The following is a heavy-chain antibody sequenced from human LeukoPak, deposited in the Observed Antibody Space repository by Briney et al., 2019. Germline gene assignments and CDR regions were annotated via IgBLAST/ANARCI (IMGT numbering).Heavy chain of an antibody. D-gene: IGHD3-3*01. J-gene: IGHJ4*02. CDR2: IYHSGST. CDR3: ARQDFWSGYYDY. Sequence: SETLSLTCAISGYSISSGYYWGWIRQPPGKGLEWIGSIYHSGSTYYNPSLKSRVTISVDTSKNQFSLKLSSVTAADTAVYYCARQDFWSGYYDYWGQGTLVTVSS. V-gene: IGHV4-38-2*01. CDR1: GYSISSGYY.